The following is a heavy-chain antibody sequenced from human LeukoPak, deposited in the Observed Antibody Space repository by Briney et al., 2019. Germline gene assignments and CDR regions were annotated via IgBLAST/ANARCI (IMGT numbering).Heavy chain of an antibody. CDR3: ARTFVSGDGYKVGYFDY. J-gene: IGHJ4*02. CDR1: GFTFSNSY. Sequence: GGSLRLSCAASGFTFSNSYMSWVRQAPGKGLEWVSLIYPSGNIYYADFVKGRFTISRDNSKNTLFLQMNSLRAEDTAIYYCARTFVSGDGYKVGYFDYWGQGTLVTVSS. V-gene: IGHV3-53*01. CDR2: IYPSGNI. D-gene: IGHD5-24*01.